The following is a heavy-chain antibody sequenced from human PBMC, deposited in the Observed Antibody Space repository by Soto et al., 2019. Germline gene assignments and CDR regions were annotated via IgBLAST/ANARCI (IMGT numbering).Heavy chain of an antibody. Sequence: SETLSLTCAVYGGSFSGYYWSWIRQPPGKGLEWIGEINHSGSTNYNPSLKSRVTISVDTSKNQFSLKLSSVTAADTAVYYCARGRYLNGPIRFLEHNPNYYYYYYMDVWGKGTTVTVSS. CDR1: GGSFSGYY. CDR3: ARGRYLNGPIRFLEHNPNYYYYYYMDV. D-gene: IGHD3-3*01. V-gene: IGHV4-34*01. CDR2: INHSGST. J-gene: IGHJ6*03.